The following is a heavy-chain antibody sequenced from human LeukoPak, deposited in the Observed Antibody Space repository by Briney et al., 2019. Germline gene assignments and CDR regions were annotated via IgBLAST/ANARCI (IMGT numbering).Heavy chain of an antibody. CDR2: IHANSGKA. CDR1: GYTFRDYE. CDR3: ARGHYGGNRYFDN. V-gene: IGHV1-8*01. Sequence: GASVKVPCKTSGYTFRDYEINWVRQAPGLGLEWVAWIHANSGKAGSAQKFQGRVTLTRDTSTETAFMELSGLTSDDSATYFCARGHYGGNRYFDNWGQGTLVTVSS. J-gene: IGHJ4*02. D-gene: IGHD4-23*01.